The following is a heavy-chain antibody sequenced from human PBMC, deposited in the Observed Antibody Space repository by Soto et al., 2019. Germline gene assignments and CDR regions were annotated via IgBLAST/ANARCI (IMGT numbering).Heavy chain of an antibody. V-gene: IGHV1-3*01. Sequence: QVQLVQSGAEVKKPGASVKVSCKASGYTFTSYAMHWVRQAPGQRLEWMGWINAGNGTTKYSQKFQGRVTITRDTSASTAYMELSSLRSEDTAVYYCARDLMYYDILTGYFGDWFDPWGQGTLVTVSS. CDR3: ARDLMYYDILTGYFGDWFDP. D-gene: IGHD3-9*01. CDR1: GYTFTSYA. CDR2: INAGNGTT. J-gene: IGHJ5*02.